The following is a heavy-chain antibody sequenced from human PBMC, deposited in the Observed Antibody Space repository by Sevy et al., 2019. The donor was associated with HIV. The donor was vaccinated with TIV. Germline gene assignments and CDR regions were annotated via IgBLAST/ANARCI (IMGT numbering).Heavy chain of an antibody. CDR1: GFTFNNFP. CDR3: VRERARSITFDI. CDR2: GPFDGGSK. D-gene: IGHD3-16*01. V-gene: IGHV3-30-3*01. Sequence: GGSLRLSWEASGFTFNNFPIHWVRQAPGKGLEGVAVGPFDGGSKYYADSVRGRFTVSRDNSKNTVYLQLNSLRAEDTAVYYCVRERARSITFDIWGQGTLVTVSS. J-gene: IGHJ3*02.